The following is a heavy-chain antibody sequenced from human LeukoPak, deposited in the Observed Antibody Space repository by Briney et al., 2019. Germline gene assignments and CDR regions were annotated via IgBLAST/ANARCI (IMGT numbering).Heavy chain of an antibody. J-gene: IGHJ4*02. CDR1: GFTFSSYA. V-gene: IGHV3-30*04. D-gene: IGHD1-26*01. Sequence: GGSLRLSCAASGFTFSSYAMHWVRQAPGKGLEWVAVISYDGSNKYYADSVKGRFTISRDNSKNTLYLQMNSLRAEDTAVYYCAGSHLRHLVFDYWGQGTLVTVSS. CDR2: ISYDGSNK. CDR3: AGSHLRHLVFDY.